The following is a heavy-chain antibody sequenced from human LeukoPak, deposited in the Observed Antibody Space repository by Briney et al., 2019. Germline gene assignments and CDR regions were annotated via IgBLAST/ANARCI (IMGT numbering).Heavy chain of an antibody. CDR1: GYTFTSYY. V-gene: IGHV1-46*01. CDR3: ARGGHRVPATYGDY. Sequence: ASVKVSCKASGYTFTSYYMHWVRQAPGQGLEWMGIINPSGGSTSYAQKLQGRVTMTTDTSTSTAYMELRSLRSDDTAVYYCARGGHRVPATYGDYWGQGTLVTVSS. J-gene: IGHJ4*02. D-gene: IGHD2-2*01. CDR2: INPSGGST.